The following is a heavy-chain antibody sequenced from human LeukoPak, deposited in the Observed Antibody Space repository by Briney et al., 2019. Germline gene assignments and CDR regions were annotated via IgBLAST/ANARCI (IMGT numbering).Heavy chain of an antibody. V-gene: IGHV3-7*01. Sequence: GGSLRLSCAASGFTFSNYWMSWVRQAPGKGLEWVANIEQDGSEKYYVDSVKGRFTISRDNAENSLYLQMNSLRAEDTAVYYCARRSAAKDAFDIWGQGTKVTVSS. CDR3: ARRSAAKDAFDI. CDR2: IEQDGSEK. CDR1: GFTFSNYW. D-gene: IGHD6-25*01. J-gene: IGHJ3*02.